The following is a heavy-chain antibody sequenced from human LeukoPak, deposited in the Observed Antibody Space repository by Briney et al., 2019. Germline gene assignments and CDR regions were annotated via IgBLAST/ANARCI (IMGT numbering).Heavy chain of an antibody. CDR2: INPSGGST. CDR3: ARGVLGDTAMEFFDY. J-gene: IGHJ4*02. Sequence: GASVTVSCKASGYTFTRYYMHWVRQAPGQAREWMGIINPSGGSTSYAQKYQGRVTMTRDTSTSTVYMELSSLRSEDTAVYYGARGVLGDTAMEFFDYWGQGTLVTVSS. CDR1: GYTFTRYY. V-gene: IGHV1-46*01. D-gene: IGHD5-18*01.